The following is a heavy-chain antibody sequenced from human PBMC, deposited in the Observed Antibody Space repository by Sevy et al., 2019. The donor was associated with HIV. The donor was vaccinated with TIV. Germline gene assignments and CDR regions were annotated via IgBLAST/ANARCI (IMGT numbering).Heavy chain of an antibody. CDR1: GFTFSSYS. Sequence: GGSLRLSCAASGFTFSSYSINWVRQAPGKGLEWVSSITSGSTYIFYADSVKGRFTISRDNAKNSLYLQMNSLRAEDKAVYYCARDKTILEGRYGMDVWGQGTTVTVSS. V-gene: IGHV3-21*01. CDR3: ARDKTILEGRYGMDV. CDR2: ITSGSTYI. J-gene: IGHJ6*02. D-gene: IGHD3-3*01.